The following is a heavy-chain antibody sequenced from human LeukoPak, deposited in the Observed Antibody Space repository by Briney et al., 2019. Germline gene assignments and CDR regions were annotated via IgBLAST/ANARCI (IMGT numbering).Heavy chain of an antibody. Sequence: PGTSLRLSCAASGFTFSSYGIHWVRQAPGKGLEWVAVISYDGSLEYYADSVKGRFTISRDNSMNTLYLQMNSLRAEDTAAYYCAKDYGDYVSLVSCFDYWGQGTLVTVSS. V-gene: IGHV3-30*18. D-gene: IGHD4-17*01. CDR2: ISYDGSLE. CDR3: AKDYGDYVSLVSCFDY. CDR1: GFTFSSYG. J-gene: IGHJ4*02.